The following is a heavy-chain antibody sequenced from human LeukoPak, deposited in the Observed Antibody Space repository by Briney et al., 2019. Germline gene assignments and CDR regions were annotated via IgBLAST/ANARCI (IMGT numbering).Heavy chain of an antibody. V-gene: IGHV3-43*02. CDR2: ISGDGYSS. CDR3: AKVGHSSSWYWFDP. CDR1: GFTFDDYA. J-gene: IGHJ5*02. D-gene: IGHD6-13*01. Sequence: GGSLRLSCAASGFTFDDYAVHWVRRAPGKGLEWVSLISGDGYSSYYPGSLKGRFIISRDNSKNTLHLQMNSLTTEDTALYYCAKVGHSSSWYWFDPWGQGTLVTVSS.